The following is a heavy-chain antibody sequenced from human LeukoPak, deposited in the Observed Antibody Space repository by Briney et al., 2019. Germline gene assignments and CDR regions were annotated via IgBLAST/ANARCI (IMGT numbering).Heavy chain of an antibody. V-gene: IGHV1-18*03. CDR2: ISAYNGNT. Sequence: ASVNVSCKASGYTFTSYGISWVRQAPGQGLEWMGWISAYNGNTNYAQKLQGRVTMTTDTSTSTDYMELSSLRHDDLAVYYCARGRGTSGSNRDFYYYYYMDVWGKGTTVTVSS. CDR3: ARGRGTSGSNRDFYYYYYMDV. J-gene: IGHJ6*03. D-gene: IGHD2-15*01. CDR1: GYTFTSYG.